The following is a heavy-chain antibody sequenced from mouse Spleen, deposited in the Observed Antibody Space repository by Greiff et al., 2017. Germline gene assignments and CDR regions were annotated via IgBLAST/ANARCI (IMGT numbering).Heavy chain of an antibody. CDR2: IWAGGST. V-gene: IGHV2-9*02. J-gene: IGHJ4*01. CDR1: GFSLTSYG. Sequence: VQVVESGPGLVAPSQSLSITCTVSGFSLTSYGVHWVRQPPGKGLEWLGVIWAGGSTNYNSALMSRLSISKDNSKSQVFLKMNSLQTDDTAMYYCARDGGIYSLPYYAMDYWGQGTSVTVSS. CDR3: ARDGGIYSLPYYAMDY. D-gene: IGHD1-1*01.